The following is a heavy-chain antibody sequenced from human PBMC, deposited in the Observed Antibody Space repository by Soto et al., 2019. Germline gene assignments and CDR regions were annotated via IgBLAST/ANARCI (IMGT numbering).Heavy chain of an antibody. CDR1: GGSISSGGYY. CDR2: IYYSGST. J-gene: IGHJ6*02. Sequence: ASETLSLTCTVSGGSISSGGYYWSWIRQHPGKGLEWIGYIYYSGSTYYNPSLKSRVTISVDTSKNQFSLKLSSVTAEDTAVYYCARDLHYHDSSGYYTRAYYYGMDVWGQGTTVT. V-gene: IGHV4-31*03. D-gene: IGHD3-22*01. CDR3: ARDLHYHDSSGYYTRAYYYGMDV.